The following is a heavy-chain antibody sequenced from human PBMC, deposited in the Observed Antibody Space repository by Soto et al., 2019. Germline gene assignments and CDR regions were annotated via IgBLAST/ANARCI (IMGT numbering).Heavy chain of an antibody. CDR3: ARGADGDYPYYYYYMDV. J-gene: IGHJ6*03. D-gene: IGHD4-17*01. CDR2: IYSGGST. Sequence: PGGSLRLSCAASGFTVSSNYMSWVRQAPGKGLEWVSVIYSGGSTYYADSVKGRFTISRHNSKNTLYLQMNSLRAEDTAVYYCARGADGDYPYYYYYMDVWGKGTTVTVSS. CDR1: GFTVSSNY. V-gene: IGHV3-53*04.